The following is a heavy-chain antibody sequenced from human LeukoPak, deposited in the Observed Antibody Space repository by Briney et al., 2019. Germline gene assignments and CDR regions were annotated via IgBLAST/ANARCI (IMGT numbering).Heavy chain of an antibody. D-gene: IGHD2-2*01. CDR3: ARDFGRGYCSSTSCYGWFDP. CDR1: GFTVSSKY. CDR2: IFSGDNT. Sequence: TGGSLRLSCAASGFTVSSKYMSWVRQAPGKGLEWVSVIFSGDNTYYADSVKGRFTISRDNSKNTLYLQMNSLRAEDTAVYYCARDFGRGYCSSTSCYGWFDPWGQGTLVTVSS. V-gene: IGHV3-66*02. J-gene: IGHJ5*02.